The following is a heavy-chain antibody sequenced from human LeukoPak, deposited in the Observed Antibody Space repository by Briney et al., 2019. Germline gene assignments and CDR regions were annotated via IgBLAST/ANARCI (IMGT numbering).Heavy chain of an antibody. Sequence: GGSLRLSCAASGFTFSSYSMNWVRQAPGKGLEWVSYISKSGTTIYYGDSVKGRFTISRDNAKNSLYLQMNSLRAEDTAVYYCAREDASGSYWVYWGQGTLVTVSS. D-gene: IGHD3-10*01. CDR3: AREDASGSYWVY. J-gene: IGHJ4*02. V-gene: IGHV3-48*04. CDR1: GFTFSSYS. CDR2: ISKSGTTI.